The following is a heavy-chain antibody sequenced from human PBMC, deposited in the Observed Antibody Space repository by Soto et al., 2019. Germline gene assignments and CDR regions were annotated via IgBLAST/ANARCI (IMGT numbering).Heavy chain of an antibody. CDR3: IHSRCGGDCLPSCASLDYYDMDA. J-gene: IGHJ6*02. Sequence: QITLKESGPTLVKHTQTLTLTCTFSGFSLSTSGLGVSWVRQPPGKALEWLARIYWDDDKRYSPSLRHRPTIGKDTPESQVIRTKNYMDPVDTATYHCIHSRCGGDCLPSCASLDYYDMDAWGQGTTVTVSS. CDR2: IYWDDDK. CDR1: GFSLSTSGLG. V-gene: IGHV2-5*02. D-gene: IGHD2-21*02.